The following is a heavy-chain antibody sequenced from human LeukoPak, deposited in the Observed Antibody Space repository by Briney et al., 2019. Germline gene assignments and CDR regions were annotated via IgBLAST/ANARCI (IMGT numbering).Heavy chain of an antibody. CDR1: GFTFNDYY. J-gene: IGHJ5*02. Sequence: GGSLRLSCAASGFTFNDYYMSWIRQAPGKGLEWLSYINIGGTNTHYADSVKGRFTISGDNAKKSLYLEMNNLRAEDTAVYYCATDGAGFDTGGQGVLATLPS. V-gene: IGHV3-11*01. CDR3: ATDGAGFDT. CDR2: INIGGTNT.